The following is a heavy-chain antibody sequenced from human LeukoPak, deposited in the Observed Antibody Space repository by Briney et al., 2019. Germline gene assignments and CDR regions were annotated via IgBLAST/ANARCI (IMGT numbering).Heavy chain of an antibody. V-gene: IGHV4-31*03. CDR2: IYYSGST. J-gene: IGHJ4*02. CDR3: ARDLWSGFDY. Sequence: SETLSLTCTVSGGSISSGGYYWSWIRQHPGKGLEWIGYIYYSGSTYYNPSLKSRITISVDTSKNQFSLKLSSVTAADTAVYYCARDLWSGFDYWGQGTLVIVSS. D-gene: IGHD3-3*01. CDR1: GGSISSGGYY.